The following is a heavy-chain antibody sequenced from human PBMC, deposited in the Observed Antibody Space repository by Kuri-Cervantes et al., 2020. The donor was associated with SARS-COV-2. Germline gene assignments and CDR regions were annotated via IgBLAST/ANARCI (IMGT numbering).Heavy chain of an antibody. Sequence: GESLKISCAASGFTFSSYWMSWVRQAPGKGLEWVASINQDGSEKYYVDSVKGRFTISRDNAKNSLYLQMNSLRAEDTAVYYCASNGWGFRNPGGVSGFDYWGQGTLVTVSS. D-gene: IGHD3-16*01. CDR3: ASNGWGFRNPGGVSGFDY. J-gene: IGHJ4*02. CDR1: GFTFSSYW. CDR2: INQDGSEK. V-gene: IGHV3-7*01.